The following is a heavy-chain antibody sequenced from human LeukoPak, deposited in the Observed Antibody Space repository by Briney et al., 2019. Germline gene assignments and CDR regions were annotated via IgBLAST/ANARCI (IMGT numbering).Heavy chain of an antibody. CDR1: GFTFDDYA. Sequence: GGSLRLSCAASGFTFDDYAMHWVRQAPGKGLEWVSGISLNSGSIGYADSVKGRFTISRDNAKNSLYLQMNSLRAEDTALYYCAKESGPSRGYFDYWGQGTLVTVSS. D-gene: IGHD2-2*01. V-gene: IGHV3-9*01. J-gene: IGHJ4*02. CDR3: AKESGPSRGYFDY. CDR2: ISLNSGSI.